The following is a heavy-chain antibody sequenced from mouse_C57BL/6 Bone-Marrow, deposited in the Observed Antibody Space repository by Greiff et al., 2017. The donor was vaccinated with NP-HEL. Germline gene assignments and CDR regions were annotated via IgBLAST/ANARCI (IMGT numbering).Heavy chain of an antibody. V-gene: IGHV1-81*01. D-gene: IGHD2-4*01. CDR3: ARVYYDYAGYFDY. Sequence: VQLQQSGAELARPGASVKLSCKASGYTFTSYGISWVKQRTGQGLEWIGEIYPRSGNTYYNEKFKGKATLTADKSSSTAYMELRSLTSEDSAVYFCARVYYDYAGYFDYWGRGTTLTVSS. CDR2: IYPRSGNT. CDR1: GYTFTSYG. J-gene: IGHJ2*01.